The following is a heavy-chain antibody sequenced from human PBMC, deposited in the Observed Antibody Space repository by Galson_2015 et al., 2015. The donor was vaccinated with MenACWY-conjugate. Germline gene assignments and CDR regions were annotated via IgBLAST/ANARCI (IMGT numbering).Heavy chain of an antibody. J-gene: IGHJ6*02. D-gene: IGHD2-2*01. CDR3: ARAVSPIVVLPAAMVGYYYYGMDV. V-gene: IGHV3-20*04. Sequence: SLRLSCAASGFTFDDYCMSWVRHAPGKGLEWVSGINWNGGSTGYADSVKGRFAISRDNVKNSLYLQMNSLRAEDTALYYCARAVSPIVVLPAAMVGYYYYGMDVWGQGTTVTVSS. CDR1: GFTFDDYC. CDR2: INWNGGST.